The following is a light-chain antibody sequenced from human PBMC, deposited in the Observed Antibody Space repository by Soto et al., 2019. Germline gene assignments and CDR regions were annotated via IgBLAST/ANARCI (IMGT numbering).Light chain of an antibody. Sequence: QSALTQPASVSGSPGQSITISCTGTSTDVGAYNYVSWYQQHPGKAPKLVIFDVTNRPSEVSDRFSGSKSGNTASLTISGLQFEDEADYYCSSYRGTSTPVFGGGIKLTVL. CDR3: SSYRGTSTPV. V-gene: IGLV2-14*01. CDR1: STDVGAYNY. J-gene: IGLJ2*01. CDR2: DVT.